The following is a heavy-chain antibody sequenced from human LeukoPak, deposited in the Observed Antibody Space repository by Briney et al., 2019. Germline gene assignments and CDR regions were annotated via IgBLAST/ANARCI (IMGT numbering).Heavy chain of an antibody. CDR1: GYNFSIYG. J-gene: IGHJ4*02. CDR2: ISPQKGNT. Sequence: ASLKVSCQATGYNFSIYGITWVRQAPGQGLEWLGWISPQKGNTYSARSLQGRVTLTTDTSTNTAYLDLRSLTSDNTAIYYSARAGVHVAVAGTADHWGPGTLVTVSS. V-gene: IGHV1-18*01. D-gene: IGHD6-19*01. CDR3: ARAGVHVAVAGTADH.